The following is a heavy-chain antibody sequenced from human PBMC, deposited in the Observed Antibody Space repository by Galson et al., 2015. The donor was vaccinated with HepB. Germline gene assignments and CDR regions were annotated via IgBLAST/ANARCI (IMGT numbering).Heavy chain of an antibody. CDR1: GFTFDKYI. CDR3: AKDRRYFDSLYYFDY. J-gene: IGHJ4*02. CDR2: ISYDGSNQ. V-gene: IGHV3-30*18. D-gene: IGHD3-9*01. Sequence: SLRLSCAASGFTFDKYIMHWVRQAPGKGLEWVTLISYDGSNQYYTDSVKGRFTISRDNSKNTLYLQMNSLRTEDTAVYYCAKDRRYFDSLYYFDYWGQGTLVTVSS.